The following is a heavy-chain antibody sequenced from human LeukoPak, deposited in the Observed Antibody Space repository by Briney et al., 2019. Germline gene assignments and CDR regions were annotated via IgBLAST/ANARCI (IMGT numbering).Heavy chain of an antibody. J-gene: IGHJ6*02. CDR3: ARVDIVATIKGPYYYYGMDV. CDR2: IYYSGST. CDR1: GGSISSSSYY. Sequence: SETLSLTCTVSGGSISSSSYYWGWIRQPPGKGLEWIGSIYYSGSTYYNPSLKSRVTISVDTSKNQFSLKLSSVTAADTAVYYCARVDIVATIKGPYYYYGMDVWGQGTTVTVSS. V-gene: IGHV4-39*01. D-gene: IGHD5-12*01.